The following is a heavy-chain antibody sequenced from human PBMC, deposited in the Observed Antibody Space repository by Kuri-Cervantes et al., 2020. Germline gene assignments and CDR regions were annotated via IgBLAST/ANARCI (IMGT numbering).Heavy chain of an antibody. CDR1: GFTFSSFG. V-gene: IGHV3-30*03. CDR2: ISYDGSTK. D-gene: IGHD6-6*01. Sequence: GGSLRLSCAASGFTFSSFGMHWVRQAPGKGLEWVAVISYDGSTKYYADSVKGRFTISRDNAKKSLSVLMNSLRAEDTAVYYCASEQLDQTLDYYYMDVWGKGTTVTVSS. CDR3: ASEQLDQTLDYYYMDV. J-gene: IGHJ6*03.